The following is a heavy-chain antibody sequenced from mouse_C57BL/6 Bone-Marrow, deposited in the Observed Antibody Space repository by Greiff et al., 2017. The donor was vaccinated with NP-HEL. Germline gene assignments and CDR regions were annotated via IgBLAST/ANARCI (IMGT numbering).Heavy chain of an antibody. D-gene: IGHD2-1*01. CDR1: GYTFTSYW. V-gene: IGHV1-69*01. CDR2: IDPSDSYT. CDR3: AKRTYGNYGFAY. Sequence: VQLQQPGAELVMPGASVKLSCKASGYTFTSYWMHWVKQRPGQGLEWIGEIDPSDSYTNYNQKFKGKSTLTVDKSSSTAYMQLSSLTSEDSAVYYCAKRTYGNYGFAYWGQGTLVTVSA. J-gene: IGHJ3*01.